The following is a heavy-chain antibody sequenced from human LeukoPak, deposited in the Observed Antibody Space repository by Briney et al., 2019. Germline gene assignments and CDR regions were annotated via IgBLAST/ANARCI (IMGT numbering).Heavy chain of an antibody. CDR3: AKDLGSSVWYIDY. Sequence: GGSLRLSCAASGFTFSSYDMSWVRQAPGKGLEWVSAISGSGGSTYYADSVKGRFTTSRDNSKNTLYLQMNSLRAEDTAVYYCAKDLGSSVWYIDYWGQGTLVTVSS. CDR2: ISGSGGST. CDR1: GFTFSSYD. D-gene: IGHD6-19*01. V-gene: IGHV3-23*01. J-gene: IGHJ4*02.